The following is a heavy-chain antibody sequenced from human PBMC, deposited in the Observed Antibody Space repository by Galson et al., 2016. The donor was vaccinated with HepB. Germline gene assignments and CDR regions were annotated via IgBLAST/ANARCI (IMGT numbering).Heavy chain of an antibody. J-gene: IGHJ3*02. D-gene: IGHD2-2*01. CDR3: ARPRAQPDDAVDI. CDR2: ISSTSSYI. CDR1: GLTFSDYY. Sequence: SLRLSCAASGLTFSDYYMTWIRQAPGKGLEWVSYISSTSSYIRYADSVKGRFTTSRDNAKNSLYLQMDSLRAEDTAVYYCARPRAQPDDAVDIWGQGTMVTVSS. V-gene: IGHV3-11*06.